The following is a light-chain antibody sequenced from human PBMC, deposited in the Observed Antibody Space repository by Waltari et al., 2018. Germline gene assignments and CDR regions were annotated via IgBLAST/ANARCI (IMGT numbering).Light chain of an antibody. J-gene: IGKJ1*01. CDR1: QSVSSSY. Sequence: EIVLTQSPGTLSLSPGERATVSCRASQSVSSSYLAWYQQKPGQAPRLLLYGASSRATGIPDRFSGSGSGTDFTLTISRLEPEDFAVYYCQQYGSSPWTFGQGTKVEIK. CDR3: QQYGSSPWT. CDR2: GAS. V-gene: IGKV3-20*01.